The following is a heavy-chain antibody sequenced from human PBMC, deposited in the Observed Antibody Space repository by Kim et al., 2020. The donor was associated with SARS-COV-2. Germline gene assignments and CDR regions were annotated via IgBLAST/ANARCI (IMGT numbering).Heavy chain of an antibody. Sequence: ASVKVSCKASGYTFTSYAMNWVRQAPGQGLEWMGWINTNTGNPTYAQGFTGRFVFSLDTSVSTAYLQISSLKAEDTAVYYCARDPNKDYYDSTGMDVWGQGPTVTVSS. V-gene: IGHV7-4-1*02. CDR2: INTNTGNP. J-gene: IGHJ6*02. CDR1: GYTFTSYA. D-gene: IGHD3-22*01. CDR3: ARDPNKDYYDSTGMDV.